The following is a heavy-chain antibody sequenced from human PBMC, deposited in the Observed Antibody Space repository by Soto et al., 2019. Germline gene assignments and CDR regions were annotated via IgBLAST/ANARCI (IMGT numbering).Heavy chain of an antibody. D-gene: IGHD3-22*01. J-gene: IGHJ4*02. CDR3: ARGISMIVEVQRDAPDKYYLDS. Sequence: SETLSLTCAVYGGSFSGHYWSWIRQPPGKALEWIGEINHTGRTNSNPSLKSRVTISVDTSKNQFSLKLNSVTAADTAVYYCARGISMIVEVQRDAPDKYYLDSWGQGTQVTVSS. V-gene: IGHV4-34*01. CDR1: GGSFSGHY. CDR2: INHTGRT.